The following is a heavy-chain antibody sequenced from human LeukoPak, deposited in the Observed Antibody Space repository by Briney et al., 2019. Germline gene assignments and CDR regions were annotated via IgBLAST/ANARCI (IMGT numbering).Heavy chain of an antibody. CDR2: ISGSGGAT. Sequence: PGGSLRLSCAASGFTFSSYAMSWVRQAPGKGLEWVSGISGSGGATNYADSVKGRFTISRDNSKNTLYLQMNSLRAEDTAVYCCGGVRIQHWGQGTLVTVSS. CDR3: GGVRIQH. V-gene: IGHV3-23*01. D-gene: IGHD1-26*01. CDR1: GFTFSSYA. J-gene: IGHJ1*01.